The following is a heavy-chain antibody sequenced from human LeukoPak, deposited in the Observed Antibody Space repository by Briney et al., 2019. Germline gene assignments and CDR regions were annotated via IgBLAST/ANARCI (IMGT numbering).Heavy chain of an antibody. J-gene: IGHJ4*02. V-gene: IGHV1-46*01. CDR2: INPSGGST. CDR1: GGTFSSYA. CDR3: AREGSGWYDY. D-gene: IGHD6-19*01. Sequence: ASVKVSCKASGGTFSSYAISWVRQAPGQGLEWMGIINPSGGSTSYAQKFQGRVTMTRDTSTSTVYMELSSLRSEDTAVYYCAREGSGWYDYWGQGTLVTVSS.